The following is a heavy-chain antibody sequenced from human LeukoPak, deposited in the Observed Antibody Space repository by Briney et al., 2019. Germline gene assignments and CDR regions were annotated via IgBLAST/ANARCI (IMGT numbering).Heavy chain of an antibody. J-gene: IGHJ3*02. V-gene: IGHV3-9*01. D-gene: IGHD1-26*01. Sequence: PGGSLRLSCAASGFTFGDYAMHWVRQAPGKGLEWVSGISWNSDSIGYADSVKGRFTISRDNAKNSLYLQMNSLRAEDTALYYCAGGVEMGATYDAFDIWGQGTMVTVSS. CDR3: AGGVEMGATYDAFDI. CDR2: ISWNSDSI. CDR1: GFTFGDYA.